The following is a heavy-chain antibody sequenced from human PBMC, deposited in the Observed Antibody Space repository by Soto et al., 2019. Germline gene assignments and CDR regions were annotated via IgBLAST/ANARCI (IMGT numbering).Heavy chain of an antibody. CDR1: GYTFTSYG. J-gene: IGHJ5*02. D-gene: IGHD3-10*01. CDR2: ISAYNGNT. V-gene: IGHV1-18*04. CDR3: AEDGKLGRCWFDP. Sequence: QVQLVQSGAEVKKPGASVKVSCKASGYTFTSYGISWVRQAPGQGLEWMGWISAYNGNTSYAQKPQGRFTMSTDTSTSTAYMALRSLRSDDTAVYYWAEDGKLGRCWFDPWGQGTLVTVSS.